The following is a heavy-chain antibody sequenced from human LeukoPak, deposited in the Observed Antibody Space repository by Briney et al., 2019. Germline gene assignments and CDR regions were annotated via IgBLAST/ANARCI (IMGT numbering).Heavy chain of an antibody. CDR2: VYYTGST. D-gene: IGHD2-21*02. V-gene: IGHV4-39*01. CDR3: ARRDNYYGMDV. Sequence: PSETLSLTCTVSGGSISNRSYYWGWIRQPPGKGLEWIGSVYYTGSTYYNPSLKNRVTVSVDTSKNQFSLKLSSMTATDAAVFYCARRDNYYGMDVWGQGITISVSS. CDR1: GGSISNRSYY. J-gene: IGHJ6*02.